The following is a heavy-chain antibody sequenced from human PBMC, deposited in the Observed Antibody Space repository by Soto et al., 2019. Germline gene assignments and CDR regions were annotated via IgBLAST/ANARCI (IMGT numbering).Heavy chain of an antibody. V-gene: IGHV3-15*04. CDR2: VGGSGGTT. J-gene: IGHJ4*02. Sequence: PGGSLRLSCAASGFTFSSYTMSWVRQAPGKGLEWVSSVGGSGGTTDYAAPVKGRFTISRDDSKNTLYLQMNSLKTEDTAVYYCTTLGSYDYVWGNLDYWGQGTLVTVSS. CDR3: TTLGSYDYVWGNLDY. CDR1: GFTFSSYT. D-gene: IGHD3-16*01.